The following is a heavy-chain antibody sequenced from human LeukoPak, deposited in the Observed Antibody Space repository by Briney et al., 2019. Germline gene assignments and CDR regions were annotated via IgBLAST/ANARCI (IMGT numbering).Heavy chain of an antibody. J-gene: IGHJ4*02. CDR1: GLTFSSYV. CDR2: ISSSGGST. V-gene: IGHV3-23*01. D-gene: IGHD4-17*01. Sequence: GGSLRLSCAASGLTFSSYVMSWVRQAPGKGLEWVSAISSSGGSTYYADSVKGRFTISRDNSKNTLYMQMNSLRAEDTAVYYCAKGAYGEYDYWGQGTLVTVSS. CDR3: AKGAYGEYDY.